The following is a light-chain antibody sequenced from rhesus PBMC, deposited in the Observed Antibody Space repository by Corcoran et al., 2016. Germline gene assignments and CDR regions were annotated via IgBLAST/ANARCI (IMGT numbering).Light chain of an antibody. J-gene: IGKJ3*01. Sequence: DIQMSQSPSSLSASVGDRVTITCRASQGISSYLTWYQQKPGKAPKLLIYSANSLASGVPSMFSGSGSGTYYTLTISSLQPEDFATYYCQQGYSTPFTFGPGTKLDIK. CDR2: SAN. CDR1: QGISSY. V-gene: IGKV1-32*03. CDR3: QQGYSTPFT.